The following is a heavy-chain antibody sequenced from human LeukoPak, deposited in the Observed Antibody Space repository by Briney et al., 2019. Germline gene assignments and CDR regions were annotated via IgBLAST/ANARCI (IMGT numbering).Heavy chain of an antibody. Sequence: PSETLSLTCAVCGGSFSGYYWSWIRQPPGKGLEWIGEINHSGSTNYNPSLKSRVTISVDTSKNQFSLKLSSVTAADTAVYYCARRKVTAAAGLQGNYYYYGMDVWGQGTTVTVSS. D-gene: IGHD6-13*01. J-gene: IGHJ6*02. V-gene: IGHV4-34*01. CDR2: INHSGST. CDR1: GGSFSGYY. CDR3: ARRKVTAAAGLQGNYYYYGMDV.